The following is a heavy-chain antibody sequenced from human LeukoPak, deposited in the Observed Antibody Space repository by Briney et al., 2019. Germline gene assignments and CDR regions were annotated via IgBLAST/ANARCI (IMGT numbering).Heavy chain of an antibody. CDR3: AKAPRVRGGQGYFDY. Sequence: QAGGSLRLSCAASGFTFSSYGMHWVRQAPGKGLEWVAVISYDGSNKYYADSVKGRFTISRDNSKNTLYLQMNSLRAEDTAVYYCAKAPRVRGGQGYFDYWGQGTLVTVSS. D-gene: IGHD3-10*01. CDR1: GFTFSSYG. V-gene: IGHV3-30*18. J-gene: IGHJ4*02. CDR2: ISYDGSNK.